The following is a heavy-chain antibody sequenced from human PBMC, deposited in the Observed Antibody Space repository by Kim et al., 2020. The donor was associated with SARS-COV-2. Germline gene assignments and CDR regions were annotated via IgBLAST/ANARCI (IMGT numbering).Heavy chain of an antibody. CDR2: VSGVGVNK. CDR1: GFTFDNYA. J-gene: IGHJ6*01. Sequence: GGSLRLSCVGSGFTFDNYAMSWVRQAPGKGLEWVSVVSGVGVNKFYADSVRGRFTISRDNSKNILYLQMNSLRDEDTALYYCSKMAVLYGYNYVYYYVM. V-gene: IGHV3-23*01. D-gene: IGHD5-12*01. CDR3: SKMAVLYGYNYVYYYVM.